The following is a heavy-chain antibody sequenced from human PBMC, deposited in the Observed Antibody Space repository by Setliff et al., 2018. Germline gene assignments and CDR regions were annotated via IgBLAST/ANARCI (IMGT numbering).Heavy chain of an antibody. V-gene: IGHV4-4*07. CDR1: GYSISSGHF. CDR3: ARDQWVRSPPLYFSYSMDV. J-gene: IGHJ6*02. Sequence: PSETLSLTCGVSGYSISSGHFWSWIRQPAGKGLEWIGRISTSGNTNYNPSLKSRVTVSLDTSKNQFSLKLTSMTAADTAVYYCARDQWVRSPPLYFSYSMDVWGQGTTVTVSS. CDR2: ISTSGNT. D-gene: IGHD5-12*01.